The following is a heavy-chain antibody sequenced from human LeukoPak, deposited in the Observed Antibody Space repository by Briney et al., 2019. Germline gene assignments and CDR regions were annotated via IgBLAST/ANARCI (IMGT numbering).Heavy chain of an antibody. CDR2: ISYDGSNK. CDR1: GFXFSSYG. CDR3: AKAGDLDI. Sequence: GGSLRLSCAASGFXFSSYGIHWVRQAPGKGLEWVAVISYDGSNKYYADSVKGRFTISRDNSKNTLYLQMNSLRAEDTAVYYCAKAGDLDIWGQGTMVTVSS. V-gene: IGHV3-30*18. J-gene: IGHJ3*02. D-gene: IGHD3-10*01.